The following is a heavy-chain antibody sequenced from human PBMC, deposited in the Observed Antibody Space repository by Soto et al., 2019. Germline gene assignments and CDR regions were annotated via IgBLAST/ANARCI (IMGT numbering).Heavy chain of an antibody. Sequence: GGSLRLSCAASGFTFSSSGMHWVRQAPGKGLEWVAVISYDGSNKYYADSVKGRFTISRDNSKNTLYLQVNSLRAEDTAVYYCAHSSGWSLLKGYFHHWGQGTLVTVSS. V-gene: IGHV3-30*03. CDR2: ISYDGSNK. D-gene: IGHD6-19*01. CDR1: GFTFSSSG. J-gene: IGHJ1*01. CDR3: AHSSGWSLLKGYFHH.